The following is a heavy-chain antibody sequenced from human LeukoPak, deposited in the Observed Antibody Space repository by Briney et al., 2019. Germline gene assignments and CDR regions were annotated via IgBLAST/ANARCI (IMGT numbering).Heavy chain of an antibody. CDR2: INYSGST. CDR3: ARDKGPYWYFDL. Sequence: PSETLSLTCTVSGDSISSYYWNWIWQPPGKGLEWIGNINYSGSTDYNPSLKSRVTISVDTSKNQISLRLSSVTAADTAVYHCARDKGPYWYFDLWGRGTLVTVSS. J-gene: IGHJ2*01. V-gene: IGHV4-59*01. CDR1: GDSISSYY.